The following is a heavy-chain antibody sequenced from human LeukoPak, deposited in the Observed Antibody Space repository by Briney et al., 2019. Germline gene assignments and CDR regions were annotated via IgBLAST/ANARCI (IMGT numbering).Heavy chain of an antibody. J-gene: IGHJ4*02. D-gene: IGHD3-10*01. V-gene: IGHV3-23*01. CDR1: GFTFSSYA. Sequence: GGSLRLSCAASGFTFSSYAMSWVRQAPGKGLEWVSAISGSGGSTYYADSVKGRFTISRDNSENTLYLQMNSLRAEDTAVYYCARDLSRWSGITVLRGELRESLDYWGQGTLVTVSP. CDR3: ARDLSRWSGITVLRGELRESLDY. CDR2: ISGSGGST.